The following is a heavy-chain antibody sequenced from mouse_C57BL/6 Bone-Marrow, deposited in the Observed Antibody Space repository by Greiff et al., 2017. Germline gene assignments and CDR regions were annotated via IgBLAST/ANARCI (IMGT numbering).Heavy chain of an antibody. J-gene: IGHJ3*01. CDR2: IYPGSGNT. CDR3: ARGYYGSSYWFAY. D-gene: IGHD1-1*01. CDR1: GYTFPDYY. V-gene: IGHV1-76*01. Sequence: VQLQQSGAELVRPGASVKLSCKASGYTFPDYYINWVKQRPGQGLEWIARIYPGSGNTYYNEKFKGKATLTAEKSSSTAYMQLSSLTSEDSAVYFCARGYYGSSYWFAYWGQGTLVTVSA.